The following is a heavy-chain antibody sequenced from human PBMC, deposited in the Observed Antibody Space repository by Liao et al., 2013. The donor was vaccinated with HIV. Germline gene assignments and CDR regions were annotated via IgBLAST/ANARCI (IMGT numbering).Heavy chain of an antibody. Sequence: QVQLQESGPGLVKPSQTLSLTCSVSGGSISNGTYYWSWIRQPAGKGLEWIGRIYSSGRIYTPGSTNYNPSLKSRVSISVDTSKNQFSLKLSSVTAADTALYFCARDQGHFDSWGQGTLVTVSS. J-gene: IGHJ4*02. V-gene: IGHV4-61*02. CDR3: ARDQGHFDS. CDR2: RIYSSGRIYTPGST. CDR1: GGSISNGTYY.